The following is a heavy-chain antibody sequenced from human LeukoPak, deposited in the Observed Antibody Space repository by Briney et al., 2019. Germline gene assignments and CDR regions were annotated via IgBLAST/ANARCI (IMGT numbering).Heavy chain of an antibody. D-gene: IGHD7-27*01. V-gene: IGHV3-66*01. Sequence: TGGSLRLSCAASGFTASSNSMSWGRQAPGKGLEWVSVIYNDGSTYYADSVKDRFTISRDNSKNTLYLQLNSLRDEDTAVYHCARGWGFFDYWGQGTLVTVSS. J-gene: IGHJ4*02. CDR3: ARGWGFFDY. CDR2: IYNDGST. CDR1: GFTASSNS.